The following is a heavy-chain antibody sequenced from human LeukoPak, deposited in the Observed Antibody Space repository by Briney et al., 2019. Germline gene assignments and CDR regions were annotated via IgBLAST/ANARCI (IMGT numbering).Heavy chain of an antibody. Sequence: GGSLRLSCAASGFTFSSYAMHWVRQAPGKGLEWVAVISYDGSNKYYADSVKGRFTISRDNSKNTLYLQMNSLRAEDTAVYYCARDERIAARLGFDYWGQGTLVTVSS. CDR2: ISYDGSNK. V-gene: IGHV3-30-3*01. D-gene: IGHD6-6*01. CDR3: ARDERIAARLGFDY. CDR1: GFTFSSYA. J-gene: IGHJ4*02.